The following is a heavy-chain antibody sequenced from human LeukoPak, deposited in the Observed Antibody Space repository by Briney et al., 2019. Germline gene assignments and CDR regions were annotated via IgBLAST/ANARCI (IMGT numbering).Heavy chain of an antibody. CDR1: GGSISSYY. Sequence: SETLSLTCTVSGGSISSYYWSWIRQPPGKGLEWIGYIYYNGSTNYNPSLKSRVTISVDTSKNQFSLKLSSVTAADTAVYYCARAASNWANYYYCYMDVWGKGTTVTVSS. CDR3: ARAASNWANYYYCYMDV. J-gene: IGHJ6*03. D-gene: IGHD1-1*01. V-gene: IGHV4-59*01. CDR2: IYYNGST.